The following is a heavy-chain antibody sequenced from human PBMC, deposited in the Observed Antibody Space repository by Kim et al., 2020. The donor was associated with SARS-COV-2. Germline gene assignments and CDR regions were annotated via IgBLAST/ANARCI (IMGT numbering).Heavy chain of an antibody. J-gene: IGHJ4*02. CDR3: AREYSSSSIDY. Sequence: TYYNPSLKSRVTISVDTSKNQFSLKLSSVTAADTAVYYCAREYSSSSIDYWGQGTLVTVSS. D-gene: IGHD6-6*01. CDR2: T. V-gene: IGHV4-39*01.